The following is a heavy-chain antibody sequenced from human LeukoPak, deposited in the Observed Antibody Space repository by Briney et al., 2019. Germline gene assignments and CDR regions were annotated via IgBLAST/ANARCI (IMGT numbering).Heavy chain of an antibody. CDR1: GFTFSSYA. CDR3: ARSLSYYDYVWGSYRYTGCAFDI. CDR2: ITSNGDST. V-gene: IGHV3-64*01. J-gene: IGHJ3*02. D-gene: IGHD3-16*02. Sequence: GGSLRLSCAASGFTFSSYAMHWVRQAPGKGLEYVSSITSNGDSTYYANSVKGRFTISRDNSKNTLYLQMNSLRAEDTAVYYCARSLSYYDYVWGSYRYTGCAFDIWGQGTMVTVSS.